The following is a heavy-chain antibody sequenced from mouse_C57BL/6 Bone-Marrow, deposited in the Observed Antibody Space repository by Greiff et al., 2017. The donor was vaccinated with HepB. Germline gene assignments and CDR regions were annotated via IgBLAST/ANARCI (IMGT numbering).Heavy chain of an antibody. CDR3: TTLGTGTWGDAY. Sequence: VQVVESGAELVRPGASVTLSCKASGYTFTDYEMHWVKQTPVHGLEWIGAIDPETGGTAYNQKFKGKAILTADKSSSTAYMELRSLTSEDSAVYYCTTLGTGTWGDAYWGQGTLVTVSA. CDR1: GYTFTDYE. CDR2: IDPETGGT. D-gene: IGHD4-1*01. J-gene: IGHJ3*01. V-gene: IGHV1-15*01.